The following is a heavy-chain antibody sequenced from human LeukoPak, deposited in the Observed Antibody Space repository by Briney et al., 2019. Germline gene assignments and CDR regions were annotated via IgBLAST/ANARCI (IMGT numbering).Heavy chain of an antibody. D-gene: IGHD6-19*01. Sequence: ASVKVSCKASGYTFTSYGISWVRQAPGQGLEWMGWISAYNGNTNYAQRLQGRVTMTTDTSTSTAYMELRSLRSDDTAVYYCARGRSSSGWYFWYFDYWGQGTLVTVSS. CDR2: ISAYNGNT. CDR3: ARGRSSSGWYFWYFDY. V-gene: IGHV1-18*01. CDR1: GYTFTSYG. J-gene: IGHJ4*02.